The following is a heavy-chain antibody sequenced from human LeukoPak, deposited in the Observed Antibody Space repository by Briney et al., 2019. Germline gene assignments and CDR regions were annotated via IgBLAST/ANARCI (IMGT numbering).Heavy chain of an antibody. Sequence: ASVKVSCKASGYTFTSYDINWVRQATGQGLEWMGWMNPNSGNTGYAQKFQGRVTMTRNTSISTAYMELSSLRSDDTAVYYCARVPSDYSDNALDIWGQGTLVTVSS. CDR1: GYTFTSYD. D-gene: IGHD3-22*01. CDR3: ARVPSDYSDNALDI. CDR2: MNPNSGNT. J-gene: IGHJ3*02. V-gene: IGHV1-8*01.